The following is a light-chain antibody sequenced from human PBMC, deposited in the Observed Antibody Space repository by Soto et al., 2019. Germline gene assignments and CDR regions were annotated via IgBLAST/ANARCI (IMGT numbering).Light chain of an antibody. CDR1: SSNLGSNF. J-gene: IGLJ2*01. CDR2: SNN. CDR3: ATWDDSLNGPV. Sequence: QPVLTQPPSASGTPGQRVTISCSGSSSNLGSNFVYWYQQLPGTAPKLLIYSNNQRPSGVPDRFSVSKSGTSASLAISGLQSEDESVYYCATWDDSLNGPVFGGGTQLTVL. V-gene: IGLV1-44*01.